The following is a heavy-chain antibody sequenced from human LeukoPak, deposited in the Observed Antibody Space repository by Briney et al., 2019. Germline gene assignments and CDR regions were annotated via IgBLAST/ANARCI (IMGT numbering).Heavy chain of an antibody. J-gene: IGHJ4*02. V-gene: IGHV3-13*01. CDR1: GSTFSSYD. D-gene: IGHD3-9*01. Sequence: GGSLRLSCAASGSTFSSYDFHWVRQVTGKGLEWVSAIGVGGDTYYAGSVKGRFTISRDNAKNSLYLQMNSLRAGDTAVYYCAREARGRSDWSMPEYWGQGTLVTVSS. CDR2: IGVGGDT. CDR3: AREARGRSDWSMPEY.